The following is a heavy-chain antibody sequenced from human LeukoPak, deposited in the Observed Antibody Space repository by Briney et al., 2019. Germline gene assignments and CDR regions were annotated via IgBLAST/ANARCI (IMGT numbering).Heavy chain of an antibody. Sequence: TSQTLSHTCTVSGGSISSGDYYWSWIRQPPGKGLEWIGYICYSGSTYYNPSLKSRVTISVDTSKNQFSLKLSSVTAADTAVYYCATVSRITIFGVVTRNWFDPWGQGTLVTVSS. V-gene: IGHV4-30-4*08. J-gene: IGHJ5*02. CDR2: ICYSGST. CDR3: ATVSRITIFGVVTRNWFDP. CDR1: GGSISSGDYY. D-gene: IGHD3-3*01.